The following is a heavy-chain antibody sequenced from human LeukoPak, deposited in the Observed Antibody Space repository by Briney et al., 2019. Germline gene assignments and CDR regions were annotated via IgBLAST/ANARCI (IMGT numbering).Heavy chain of an antibody. Sequence: GGSLRLSCAASGVTVGNNYMIWVRQAPGKGLEWVSHIYSGGATNYADSVKGRFTISRDSSKNTLFLQMNSLGVEDTAIYYCARDPPAVAAGTYAWGQGTLVTVSS. CDR3: ARDPPAVAAGTYA. V-gene: IGHV3-66*01. CDR1: GVTVGNNY. D-gene: IGHD6-13*01. J-gene: IGHJ5*02. CDR2: IYSGGAT.